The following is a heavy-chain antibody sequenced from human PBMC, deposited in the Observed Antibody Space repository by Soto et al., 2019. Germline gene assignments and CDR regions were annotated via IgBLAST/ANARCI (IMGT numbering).Heavy chain of an antibody. CDR2: INTAGTIT. V-gene: IGHV3-74*01. CDR1: GFTFNNFW. Sequence: PGGSLRLSCAASGFTFNNFWMHWVRQAPGKGLVWVSRINTAGTITSYADSVKGRFSISRDNAKNTVYLQMNSLRDDDTAVYYCARDLTSLGTPGDHLDYWGQGTLVTVAS. D-gene: IGHD1-1*01. CDR3: ARDLTSLGTPGDHLDY. J-gene: IGHJ4*02.